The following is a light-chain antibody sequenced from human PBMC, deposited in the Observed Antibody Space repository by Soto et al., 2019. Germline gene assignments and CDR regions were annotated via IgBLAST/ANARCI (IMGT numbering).Light chain of an antibody. CDR1: QDISRY. V-gene: IGKV1-33*01. CDR3: QQYNSYSWT. CDR2: DAS. J-gene: IGKJ1*01. Sequence: DIQMTQSPSSLSASVGDRVTITCQASQDISRYLNWYQHKPGKAPKLLIYDASNLETRVPSRFSGSGSGTEFTLTISSLQPDDFATYYCQQYNSYSWTFGQGTKVDIK.